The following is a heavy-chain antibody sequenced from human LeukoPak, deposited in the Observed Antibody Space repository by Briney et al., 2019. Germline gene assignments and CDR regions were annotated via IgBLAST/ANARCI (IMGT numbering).Heavy chain of an antibody. CDR2: ISYTGAT. CDR3: ARAGYSYGTGYYFDY. D-gene: IGHD5-18*01. CDR1: GSSISIYY. J-gene: IGHJ4*02. V-gene: IGHV4-59*01. Sequence: SETLSLTCTVSGSSISIYYWSWIRLPPGKGLEWIGYISYTGATYYNPSLKSRVTISLDTSKNQFSLKLSSVTAADAAVYYCARAGYSYGTGYYFDYWGQGALVTVSS.